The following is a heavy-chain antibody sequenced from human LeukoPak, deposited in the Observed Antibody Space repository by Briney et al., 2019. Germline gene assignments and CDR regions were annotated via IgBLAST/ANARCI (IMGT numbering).Heavy chain of an antibody. CDR3: ARAERITMVRGIYYFDY. CDR2: INHSGST. Sequence: SETLSLTCAVYGGSFSGYYWSWIRQPPGKGLEWIGEINHSGSTNYNPSLKSRVTISVDTSKNQFSLKLSSVTAADMAVYYCARAERITMVRGIYYFDYWGQGTLVTVSS. D-gene: IGHD3-10*01. J-gene: IGHJ4*02. V-gene: IGHV4-34*01. CDR1: GGSFSGYY.